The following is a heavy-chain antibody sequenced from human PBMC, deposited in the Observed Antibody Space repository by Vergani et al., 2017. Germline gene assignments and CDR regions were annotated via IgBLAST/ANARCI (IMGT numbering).Heavy chain of an antibody. J-gene: IGHJ4*02. V-gene: IGHV1-69*01. D-gene: IGHD4-23*01. CDR3: ASGRLRWEFDY. CDR1: GCTFCSYA. CDR2: IIPIFGTA. Sequence: QVQLVQSGAEVKKPGSSVKVSCKASGCTFCSYAISWVRQAPGQGLEWMGGIIPIFGTANYAQKFQGRITITADESTSPAYMELSSLRSEDTAVFYCASGRLRWEFDYWGQGTLVTVSS.